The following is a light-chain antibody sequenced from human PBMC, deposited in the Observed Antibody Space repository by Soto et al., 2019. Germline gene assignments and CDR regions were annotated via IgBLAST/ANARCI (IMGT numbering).Light chain of an antibody. V-gene: IGLV4-69*01. Sequence: QPVLTQSPSASASLGASFKLTCTLTSGHSSYAIAWHKQQPEKGPRYLMKVNTDGSHNKGEGLPDRFSGSSSGAERYLTISSLQSEDEADYYCQTWGAGFSVVFGGGTKLTVL. CDR1: SGHSSYA. J-gene: IGLJ2*01. CDR3: QTWGAGFSVV. CDR2: VNTDGSH.